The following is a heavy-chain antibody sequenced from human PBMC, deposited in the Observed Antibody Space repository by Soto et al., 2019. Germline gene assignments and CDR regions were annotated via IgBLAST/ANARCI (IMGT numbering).Heavy chain of an antibody. J-gene: IGHJ4*02. V-gene: IGHV3-66*01. Sequence: EVPLVESGGGLVQPGGSLRLSCAASGFTVSSNYMSWVRQAPGKGLEWVSVIYSGGSTYYADSVKGRFTISRDNSKNTLYLQMNSLRAEDTAVYYCARDARYFDWLLSDYWGQGTLVTVSS. CDR1: GFTVSSNY. D-gene: IGHD3-9*01. CDR2: IYSGGST. CDR3: ARDARYFDWLLSDY.